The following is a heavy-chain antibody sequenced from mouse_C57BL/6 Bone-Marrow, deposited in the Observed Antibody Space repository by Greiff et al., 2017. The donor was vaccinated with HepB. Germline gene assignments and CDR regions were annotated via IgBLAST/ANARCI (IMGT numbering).Heavy chain of an antibody. Sequence: EVQLVESGPVLVKPGASVKMSCKASGYTFTDYYMNWVKQSHGKSLEWIGVINPYNGGTSYNQKFKGKATLTVDKSSSTAYMELNSLTSEDSAVYYCGTGTFDYWGQGTTLTVSS. CDR1: GYTFTDYY. CDR2: INPYNGGT. V-gene: IGHV1-19*01. J-gene: IGHJ2*01. CDR3: GTGTFDY. D-gene: IGHD4-1*01.